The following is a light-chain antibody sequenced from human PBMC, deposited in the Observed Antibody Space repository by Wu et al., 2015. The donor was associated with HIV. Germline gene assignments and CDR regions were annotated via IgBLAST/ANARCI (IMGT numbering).Light chain of an antibody. J-gene: IGKJ4*01. Sequence: EIVLTQSPGTLSLSPGERATLSCRASQSVSSTYSAWYQQKPGQAPRLLIYGASSRATGIPDRFSGSGSGTDFTLTITRLEPEDFAVYYCQQSLTFGGGTEGGGSN. CDR1: QSVSSTY. CDR3: QQSLT. CDR2: GAS. V-gene: IGKV3-20*01.